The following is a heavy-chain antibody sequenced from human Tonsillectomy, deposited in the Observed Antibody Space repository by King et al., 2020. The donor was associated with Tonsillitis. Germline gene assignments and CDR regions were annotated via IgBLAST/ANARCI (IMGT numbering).Heavy chain of an antibody. J-gene: IGHJ4*02. CDR2: IFSNDEK. V-gene: IGHV2-26*01. Sequence: QITLKESGPVLVKPTETLTLTCTVSGFSLSNARMGVSWIRQPPGKALEWLAHIFSNDEKSYSTSLKSRLTISKDTSKSQVVLTMTNMDPVDTATYYCARIPIESSGWCKGWRGLDYWGQGTLVTVSS. CDR3: ARIPIESSGWCKGWRGLDY. D-gene: IGHD6-19*01. CDR1: GFSLSNARMG.